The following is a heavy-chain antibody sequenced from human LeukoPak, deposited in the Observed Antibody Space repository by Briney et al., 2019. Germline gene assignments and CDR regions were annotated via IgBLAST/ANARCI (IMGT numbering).Heavy chain of an antibody. V-gene: IGHV3-23*01. CDR1: GFSFSTYA. Sequence: PGGSLRLSCAASGFSFSTYAMSWVRQSAGKGLEWVSGVSASGGNIYYADSVRGRFTISRDNSKNTLYLLMSSLTAEDTAVYYCAKDSQQSNNAYYYLDSWGQGTRVTVSS. CDR3: AKDSQQSNNAYYYLDS. CDR2: VSASGGNI. D-gene: IGHD6-13*01. J-gene: IGHJ4*02.